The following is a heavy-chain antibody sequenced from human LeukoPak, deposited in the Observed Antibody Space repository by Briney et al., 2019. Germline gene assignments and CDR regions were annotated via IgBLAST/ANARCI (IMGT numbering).Heavy chain of an antibody. CDR3: ARDRTTDFWSGYYTNYFDY. J-gene: IGHJ4*02. D-gene: IGHD3-3*01. Sequence: GGSLRLSCAASGFTFSNYWMNWVRQAPGKGLEWVASIKEDGSEKYYVDSVKGRFTISRDNAKISLYLQMNSLRAEDTAVYYCARDRTTDFWSGYYTNYFDYWGQGALVTVSS. V-gene: IGHV3-7*01. CDR2: IKEDGSEK. CDR1: GFTFSNYW.